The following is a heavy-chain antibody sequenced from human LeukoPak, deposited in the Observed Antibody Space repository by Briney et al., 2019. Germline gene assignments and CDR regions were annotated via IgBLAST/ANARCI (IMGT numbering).Heavy chain of an antibody. D-gene: IGHD6-13*01. CDR1: GGSISSDY. J-gene: IGHJ4*02. V-gene: IGHV4-4*07. Sequence: NPSETLSLTCTVSGGSISSDYWNWIRQPAGKGLEWIGRIYTSGSTTNNPSLKSRLTMSIDTSNNQFSLKLTSMTAADTAVYYCAGRRPAAGFDYWGQGILVTVSS. CDR2: IYTSGST. CDR3: AGRRPAAGFDY.